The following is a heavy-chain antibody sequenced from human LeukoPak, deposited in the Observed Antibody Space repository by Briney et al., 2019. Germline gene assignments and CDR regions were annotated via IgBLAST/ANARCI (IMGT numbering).Heavy chain of an antibody. Sequence: SETLSLTCTVSGGSISNYHWSWIWQPPGKGLEWIGYVYYSGSTSYNPSLKSRLTISVDTSKNQFSLKLSSVTAADTAVYYCARGRGGYYFDYWGQGTLVTVSS. CDR1: GGSISNYH. CDR2: VYYSGST. J-gene: IGHJ4*02. D-gene: IGHD3-10*01. CDR3: ARGRGGYYFDY. V-gene: IGHV4-59*01.